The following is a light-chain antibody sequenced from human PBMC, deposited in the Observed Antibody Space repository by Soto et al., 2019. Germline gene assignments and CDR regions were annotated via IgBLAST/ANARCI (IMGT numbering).Light chain of an antibody. V-gene: IGKV3-20*01. J-gene: IGKJ1*01. CDR3: QQFGISPWT. CDR1: RIIGHNY. CDR2: ATS. Sequence: DNVLTQSPDTLSVSPGDRATLSCRASRIIGHNYLAWYQQKPGQAPRLLIYATSTRATGIPDRFSGSGSVTDFTLTISRLEPEDFAVYYCQQFGISPWTFCQGTKVEIK.